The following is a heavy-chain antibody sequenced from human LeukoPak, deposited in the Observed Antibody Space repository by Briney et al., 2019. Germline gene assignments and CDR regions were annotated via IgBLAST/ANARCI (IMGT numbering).Heavy chain of an antibody. V-gene: IGHV1-3*01. CDR1: GYTFTSYA. J-gene: IGHJ4*02. CDR2: INAGNSNT. D-gene: IGHD3-22*01. Sequence: ASVKVSCKASGYTFTSYAMHWVRQAPGQRLEWMGWINAGNSNTKYSQKFQGRVTITRDTSASTAYMELSSLRSEDTAVYYCARDLDSSGYYIFDYWGQGTLVTVSS. CDR3: ARDLDSSGYYIFDY.